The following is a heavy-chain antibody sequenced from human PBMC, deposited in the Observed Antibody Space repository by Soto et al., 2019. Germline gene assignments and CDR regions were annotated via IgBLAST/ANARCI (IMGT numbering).Heavy chain of an antibody. J-gene: IGHJ4*01. V-gene: IGHV4-38-2*02. CDR1: GSSISSGSY. CDR2: IYHGGTT. CDR3: ARVHVMVVAGSTFDY. Sequence: SETLSLTCTVSGSSISSGSYWAWIRQPPGKGPEWIASIYHGGTTFYNPSLKSRITISVDTSNNQFSLKLTSVTAADTAVYYCARVHVMVVAGSTFDYWGHGTLVTVSS. D-gene: IGHD6-19*01.